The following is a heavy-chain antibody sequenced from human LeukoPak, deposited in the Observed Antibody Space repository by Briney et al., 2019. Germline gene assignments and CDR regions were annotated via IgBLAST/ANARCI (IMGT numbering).Heavy chain of an antibody. CDR1: GGSISSSSYF. CDR2: VYDSGST. D-gene: IGHD6-19*01. J-gene: IGHJ4*02. V-gene: IGHV4-39*01. CDR3: ARLPPTESSGWGRPFDY. Sequence: SETLSLTCTVSGGSISSSSYFWGWIRQPPGKGLEWIGSVYDSGSTYYNPSLKSRVTISVDTSKNQFSLKLSSVTAADTAVFYCARLPPTESSGWGRPFDYWGQGTLVTVSS.